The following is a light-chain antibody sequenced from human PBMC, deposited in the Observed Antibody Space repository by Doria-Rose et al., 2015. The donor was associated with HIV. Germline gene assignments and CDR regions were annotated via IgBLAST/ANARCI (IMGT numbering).Light chain of an antibody. V-gene: IGKV3-20*01. J-gene: IGKJ1*01. Sequence: EIGLTQSPGTLSLSPGERATLSCRASQSFSSTYLAWYQQKPGQAPSLLIYDGSTRATVVPDRFSASGSGTDFTLTINRLEPEDFALYYCPQYGTSWTFGQGTKVEI. CDR3: PQYGTSWT. CDR2: DGS. CDR1: QSFSSTY.